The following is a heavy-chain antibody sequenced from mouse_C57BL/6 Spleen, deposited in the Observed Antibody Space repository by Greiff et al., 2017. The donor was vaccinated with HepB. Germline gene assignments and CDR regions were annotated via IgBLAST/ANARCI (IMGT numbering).Heavy chain of an antibody. CDR2: ISDGGSYT. CDR1: GFTFSSYA. Sequence: EVKLVESGGGLVKPGGSLKLSCAASGFTFSSYAMSWVRQTPEKRLEWVATISDGGSYTYYPDNVKGRFTISRDNAKNNLYLQMSHLKSEDTAMYYCARDTGRGWYFDVWGTGTTVTVSS. CDR3: ARDTGRGWYFDV. D-gene: IGHD1-1*01. V-gene: IGHV5-4*01. J-gene: IGHJ1*03.